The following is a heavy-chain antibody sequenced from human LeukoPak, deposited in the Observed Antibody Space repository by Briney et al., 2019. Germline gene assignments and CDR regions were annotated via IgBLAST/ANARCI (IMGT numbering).Heavy chain of an antibody. J-gene: IGHJ4*01. Sequence: ARGTLRLSSAVSGFTFSDFWMNWVRRSPGKGLGWVASINQNGGETSYVDSVKGRFTISRDNPKNSLYLQMSSLRAEDTAVYYCARDGTAPGLYFDLWGQGTLVTVSS. D-gene: IGHD6-13*01. CDR2: INQNGGET. CDR3: ARDGTAPGLYFDL. V-gene: IGHV3-7*01. CDR1: GFTFSDFW.